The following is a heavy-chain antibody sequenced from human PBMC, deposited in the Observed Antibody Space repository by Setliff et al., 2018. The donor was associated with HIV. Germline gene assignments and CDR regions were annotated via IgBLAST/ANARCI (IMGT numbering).Heavy chain of an antibody. Sequence: GASVKVSCKASGGTLNRYAISWVRQAPGQGLEWMGGVIPIFGTANYAQVRDRVTMTRDTSIRTAYMELGRLRSDDTAVYYCASFTAGSGGFLSDFWGQGTLVTVSS. V-gene: IGHV1-69*05. CDR2: VIPIFGTA. D-gene: IGHD2-8*02. CDR1: GGTLNRYA. CDR3: ASFTAGSGGFLSDF. J-gene: IGHJ4*02.